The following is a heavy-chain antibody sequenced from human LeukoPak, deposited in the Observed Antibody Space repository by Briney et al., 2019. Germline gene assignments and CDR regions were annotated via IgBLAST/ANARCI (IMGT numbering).Heavy chain of an antibody. J-gene: IGHJ6*02. Sequence: PGGSLRLSCAASGFTFSSFDMHWVRQPTGQGLEWVSTIGTASDTYYPGSVEGRFTISRDNSKNTLHLQMNSLRAEDTALYYCAKYSGSGSPHYYGMDVWGQGTTVTVSS. D-gene: IGHD3-10*01. CDR1: GFTFSSFD. CDR3: AKYSGSGSPHYYGMDV. V-gene: IGHV3-13*01. CDR2: IGTASDT.